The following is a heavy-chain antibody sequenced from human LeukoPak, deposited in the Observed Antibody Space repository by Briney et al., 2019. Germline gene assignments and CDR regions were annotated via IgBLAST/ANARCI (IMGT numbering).Heavy chain of an antibody. V-gene: IGHV3-53*01. CDR3: ARMKDSSGWYKANYFDY. Sequence: GGSLRLSCAASGFTVSSSYVSWVRQAPGKGLEWVSVIYTGVSTYYTDSVKGRFTISRDNSKNTLYLQMNSLRTEDTAVYYCARMKDSSGWYKANYFDYWGQGTLVTVSS. CDR1: GFTVSSSY. CDR2: IYTGVST. D-gene: IGHD6-19*01. J-gene: IGHJ4*02.